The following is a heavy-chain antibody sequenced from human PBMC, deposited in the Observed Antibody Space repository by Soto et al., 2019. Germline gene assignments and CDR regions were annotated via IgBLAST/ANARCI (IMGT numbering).Heavy chain of an antibody. Sequence: RGSLRLSCAASEFNFSIYGMHWVRQAPGKGLDWVAVIWYDGSNKYYADSVKGRFTISIDNSKNTLYLQMNSLRAEDTAVYYCARDSPDELYYYGMDVWGQGTTVTVSS. V-gene: IGHV3-33*01. CDR1: EFNFSIYG. CDR3: ARDSPDELYYYGMDV. J-gene: IGHJ6*02. D-gene: IGHD1-7*01. CDR2: IWYDGSNK.